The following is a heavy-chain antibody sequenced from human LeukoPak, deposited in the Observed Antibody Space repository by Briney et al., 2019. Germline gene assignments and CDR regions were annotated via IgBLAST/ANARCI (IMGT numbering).Heavy chain of an antibody. CDR3: ARHLQGTGTTNDYYYYMDV. J-gene: IGHJ6*03. D-gene: IGHD1-7*01. Sequence: GESLKISCKGSGYSFTSYWIGWVRQMPGKGLEWMGIINPGDSDTRYSPSFQGQVTISADKSISTAYLQWSSLKASDTAMYYCARHLQGTGTTNDYYYYMDVWGKGTTVTVSS. V-gene: IGHV5-51*01. CDR2: INPGDSDT. CDR1: GYSFTSYW.